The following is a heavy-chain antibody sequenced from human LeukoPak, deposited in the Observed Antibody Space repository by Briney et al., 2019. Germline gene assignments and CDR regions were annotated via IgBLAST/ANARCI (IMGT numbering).Heavy chain of an antibody. CDR3: ARSFSYDRNYYYGMDV. Sequence: GGSLRLSCAASGFTFSSYAMSWVRQAPGKGLEWVSAISGSASNTYYADSVKGRFTISRDNSRNTLFLQVNSLRVEDTAVYYCARSFSYDRNYYYGMDVWGQGTTVTVSS. CDR1: GFTFSSYA. V-gene: IGHV3-23*01. CDR2: ISGSASNT. J-gene: IGHJ6*02. D-gene: IGHD3-22*01.